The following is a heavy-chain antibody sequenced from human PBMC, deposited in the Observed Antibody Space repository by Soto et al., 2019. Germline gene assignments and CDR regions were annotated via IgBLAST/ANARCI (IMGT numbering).Heavy chain of an antibody. CDR2: IYYSGST. Sequence: SETLSLTCTVSGGSISSSSYYWGWIRQPPGKGLEWIGSIYYSGSTYYNPSLKSRVTISVDTSKNQFSLKLSSVTAADTAVYYCSRLPPPVRYFLLWGPGTLVSVSS. D-gene: IGHD4-17*01. V-gene: IGHV4-39*01. J-gene: IGHJ1*01. CDR1: GGSISSSSYY. CDR3: SRLPPPVRYFLL.